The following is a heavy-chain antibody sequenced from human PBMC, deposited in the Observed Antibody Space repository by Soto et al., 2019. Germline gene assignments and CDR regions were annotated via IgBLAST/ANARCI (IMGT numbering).Heavy chain of an antibody. CDR2: IYYSGST. V-gene: IGHV4-39*01. Sequence: QLQLQESGPGLVKPSETLSLTCTVSGGSISSSSYYWGWIRQPPGKGLEWIGSIYYSGSTYYNPSLKSRVTISVDTSKNQFSLKLSSVTAADTAVYYCARSSNQDRSSWMGINWFDPWGQGTLVTVSS. J-gene: IGHJ5*02. D-gene: IGHD6-13*01. CDR3: ARSSNQDRSSWMGINWFDP. CDR1: GGSISSSSYY.